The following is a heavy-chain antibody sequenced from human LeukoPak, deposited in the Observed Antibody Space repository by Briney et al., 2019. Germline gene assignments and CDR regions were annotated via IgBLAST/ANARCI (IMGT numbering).Heavy chain of an antibody. D-gene: IGHD3-3*01. CDR2: IWYDGSNK. V-gene: IGHV3-33*01. CDR3: ARPRGTYYGVWSGYYYIDH. CDR1: GFTFSNYG. J-gene: IGHJ4*02. Sequence: GGSLRLSCAASGFTFSNYGMHWVRQAPGKGLEWVALIWYDGSNKYYADSVKGRFTISRDNAKNSLFLQMNSLRDEDTAVYYCARPRGTYYGVWSGYYYIDHWGQGTLVTVSS.